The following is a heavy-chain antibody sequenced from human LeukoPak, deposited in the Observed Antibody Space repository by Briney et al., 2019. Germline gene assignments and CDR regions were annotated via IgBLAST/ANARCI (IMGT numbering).Heavy chain of an antibody. Sequence: SETLSLTCAVYGGSFSGYYWSWIRQPPGKGLEWIGEINHSGSTNYNPSLKSRVTISVDTSKNQFSLKLSSVTAADTAVYYCARAYTAMGNWGQGTLVTVSS. D-gene: IGHD5-18*01. CDR3: ARAYTAMGN. V-gene: IGHV4-34*01. CDR1: GGSFSGYY. CDR2: INHSGST. J-gene: IGHJ4*02.